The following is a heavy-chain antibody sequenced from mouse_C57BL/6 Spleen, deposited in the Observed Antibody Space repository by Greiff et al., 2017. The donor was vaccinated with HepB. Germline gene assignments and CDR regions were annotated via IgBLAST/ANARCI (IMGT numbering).Heavy chain of an antibody. J-gene: IGHJ2*01. Sequence: QVQLQQPGAELVKPGASVKLSCKASGYTFTSYWMQWVKQRPGQGLGWIGEIDPSDSYTNYNQKFKGKATLTVDTSSSTAYMQLSSLTSEDSAVYYWARSGDGYDYFDYWGQGTTLTVSS. V-gene: IGHV1-50*01. CDR3: ARSGDGYDYFDY. CDR1: GYTFTSYW. D-gene: IGHD2-2*01. CDR2: IDPSDSYT.